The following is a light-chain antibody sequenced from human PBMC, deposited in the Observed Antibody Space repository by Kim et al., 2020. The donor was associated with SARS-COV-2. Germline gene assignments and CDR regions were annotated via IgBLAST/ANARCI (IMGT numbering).Light chain of an antibody. J-gene: IGKJ1*01. Sequence: VSTGERSNCYSRASQSIRTKLAWYQPKAGQPPRLLIYDASTRASGVPDKFSGGGSGTEFTLTISSLQSEDFAVYHCHQYHDWPWTFGQGTKVDIK. CDR2: DAS. CDR3: HQYHDWPWT. CDR1: QSIRTK. V-gene: IGKV3-15*01.